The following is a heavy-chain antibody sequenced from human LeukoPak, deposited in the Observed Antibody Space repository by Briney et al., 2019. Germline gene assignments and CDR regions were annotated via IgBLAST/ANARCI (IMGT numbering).Heavy chain of an antibody. CDR1: GFTVSSNY. J-gene: IGHJ5*02. D-gene: IGHD4-17*01. CDR3: AGIEYGDYEGWFDP. V-gene: IGHV3-53*01. Sequence: GGSLRLSCAASGFTVSSNYMSWVRQAPGKGLEWVSVIYSGGSTYYADSVKGRFTISRDNSKNTLYLQMNSLRAEDTAVYYCAGIEYGDYEGWFDPWVQGTLVTVSS. CDR2: IYSGGST.